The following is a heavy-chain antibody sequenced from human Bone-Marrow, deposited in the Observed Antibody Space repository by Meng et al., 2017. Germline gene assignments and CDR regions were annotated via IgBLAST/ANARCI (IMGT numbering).Heavy chain of an antibody. CDR3: AKDLRNWNDAFDI. CDR2: INPNSGAT. Sequence: ASVKVSCKASGYTFSDYYMDWVRQAPGQGLEWMGWINPNSGATNYAQKFQGRVTLTRDKSITTVYMDVASLRSDDTAVYYCAKDLRNWNDAFDIWGHGTMVTVSS. V-gene: IGHV1-2*02. CDR1: GYTFSDYY. D-gene: IGHD1-20*01. J-gene: IGHJ3*02.